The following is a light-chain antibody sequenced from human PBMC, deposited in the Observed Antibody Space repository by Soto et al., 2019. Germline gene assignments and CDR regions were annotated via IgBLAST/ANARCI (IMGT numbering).Light chain of an antibody. CDR3: QQYNSYPWT. Sequence: DIQMTQSPSTLSASVGDRVTITCRASQSISSLLAWYQQKPGKATKLLIYKASSLESGVPSRFSGSGSGTEFTRTISSLQPDDFATYYCQQYNSYPWTFGQGTKVEIK. V-gene: IGKV1-5*03. J-gene: IGKJ1*01. CDR2: KAS. CDR1: QSISSL.